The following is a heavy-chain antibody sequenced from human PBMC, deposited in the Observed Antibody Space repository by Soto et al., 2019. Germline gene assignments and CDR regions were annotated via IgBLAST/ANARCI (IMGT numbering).Heavy chain of an antibody. J-gene: IGHJ6*02. Sequence: PGESLKISCKGSGYSFTSYWIGWVRQMPGKGLEWMGIIYPGDSDTRYSPSFQGQVTISADKSISTAYLQWSSLKASDTAMYYCARRSYDFWSGYYSAYYYYGMDVWGQGTTVTVSS. V-gene: IGHV5-51*01. D-gene: IGHD3-3*01. CDR1: GYSFTSYW. CDR2: IYPGDSDT. CDR3: ARRSYDFWSGYYSAYYYYGMDV.